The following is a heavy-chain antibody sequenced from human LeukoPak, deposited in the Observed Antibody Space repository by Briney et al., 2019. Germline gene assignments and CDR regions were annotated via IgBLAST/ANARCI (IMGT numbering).Heavy chain of an antibody. CDR1: GYTFTDYY. CDR3: ARNIYYDSSGYSDY. CDR2: INPNSGGT. Sequence: ASVKVSCKASGYTFTDYYMHWVRQAPGQGLEWMGWINPNSGGTNYAQKFQGRVTMTRDTSISTAYMELSRLRSDDTAVYYCARNIYYDSSGYSDYWGQGTLVTVSS. J-gene: IGHJ4*02. D-gene: IGHD3-22*01. V-gene: IGHV1-2*02.